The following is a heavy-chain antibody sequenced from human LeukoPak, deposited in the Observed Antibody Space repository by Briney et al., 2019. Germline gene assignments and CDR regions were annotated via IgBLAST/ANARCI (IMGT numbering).Heavy chain of an antibody. CDR3: AKGTRGSGWYYFDY. CDR1: GFTFSSYA. Sequence: GGSLRLSCAASGFTFSSYAMSWVRQAPGKGLEWVSGISGSGGSTYYADSVKGRFTISRDNSKNTLYLQMNSLRAEDTAVYYCAKGTRGSGWYYFDYWGQGTLVTVSS. V-gene: IGHV3-23*01. CDR2: ISGSGGST. J-gene: IGHJ4*02. D-gene: IGHD6-19*01.